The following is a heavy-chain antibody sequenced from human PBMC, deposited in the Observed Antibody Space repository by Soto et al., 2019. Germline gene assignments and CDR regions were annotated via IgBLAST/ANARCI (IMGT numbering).Heavy chain of an antibody. CDR1: GGSITSGGYS. D-gene: IGHD3-3*01. Sequence: QVQLQESGPGLVKPSQTLSLTCYVSGGSITSGGYSWTWIRHQPGKALQWIGYIFDSGSAYYNPSLKSRLTISVDTGKNLFSLDLSSVSAADTAVYYCARGSGYYRNFDSWGQRTLVSVSS. V-gene: IGHV4-31*02. J-gene: IGHJ4*02. CDR2: IFDSGSA. CDR3: ARGSGYYRNFDS.